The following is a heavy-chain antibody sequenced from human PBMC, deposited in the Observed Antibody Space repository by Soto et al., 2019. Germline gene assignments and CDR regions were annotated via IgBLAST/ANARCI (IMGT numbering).Heavy chain of an antibody. CDR3: ARAAGYHYDSSGYQYWYFDL. Sequence: QVQLVQSGAEVRKPGSSVKVSCKVSGGTFSSYAISWVRQAPGQGLEWMGGIIPMFGTPNYAKKFQGRVTITADKTKNTAYMELNSLTSEDTAVYYCARAAGYHYDSSGYQYWYFDLWGRGTLVTVSS. J-gene: IGHJ2*01. CDR1: GGTFSSYA. CDR2: IIPMFGTP. V-gene: IGHV1-69*06. D-gene: IGHD3-22*01.